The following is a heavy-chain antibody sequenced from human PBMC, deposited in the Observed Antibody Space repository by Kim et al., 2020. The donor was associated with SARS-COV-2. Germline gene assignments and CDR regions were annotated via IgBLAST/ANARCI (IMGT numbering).Heavy chain of an antibody. J-gene: IGHJ5*02. CDR1: GGSFSGYY. Sequence: SETLSLTCAVYGGSFSGYYWSWIRQPPGKGLEWIGEINHSGSTNYNPSLKSRVTISVDTSKNQFSLKLSSVTAADTAVYYCARGVRVVLRFDPWGQGTLV. D-gene: IGHD3-10*01. CDR2: INHSGST. V-gene: IGHV4-34*01. CDR3: ARGVRVVLRFDP.